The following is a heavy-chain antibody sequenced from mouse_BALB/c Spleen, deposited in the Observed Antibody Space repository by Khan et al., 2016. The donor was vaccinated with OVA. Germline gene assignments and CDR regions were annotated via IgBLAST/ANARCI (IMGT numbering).Heavy chain of an antibody. Sequence: EVQLQESGPGLVKPSQSLSLTCTVIGYSITSDYAWNWIRQFPGNKLEWMGYISYSGRTSYNPSLKSRISITRDTSKNQFFLQLNSVTTEDTATYFCARSVTITTVVATDFDYWGQGTTLTVSS. J-gene: IGHJ2*01. CDR3: ARSVTITTVVATDFDY. CDR1: GYSITSDYA. D-gene: IGHD1-1*01. CDR2: ISYSGRT. V-gene: IGHV3-2*02.